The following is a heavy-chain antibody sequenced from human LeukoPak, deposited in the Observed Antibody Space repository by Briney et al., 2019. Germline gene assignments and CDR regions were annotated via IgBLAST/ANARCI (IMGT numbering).Heavy chain of an antibody. CDR2: ISPYNGNT. J-gene: IGHJ4*02. CDR1: GYIFSNFFSSYG. Sequence: ASVAVSCKASGYIFSNFFSSYGITWVRQAPGQGLEWMGWISPYNGNTNYAQKLQGRVTMTTDTSTSTAYMELRSLRSDDTAVYYCARAPDYYYDSSGPHFDYWGQGTLVNVSS. V-gene: IGHV1-18*01. D-gene: IGHD3-22*01. CDR3: ARAPDYYYDSSGPHFDY.